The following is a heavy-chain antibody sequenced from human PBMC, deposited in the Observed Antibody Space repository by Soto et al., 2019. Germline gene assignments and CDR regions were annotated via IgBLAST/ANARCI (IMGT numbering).Heavy chain of an antibody. Sequence: PGGSLRLSCAASGFTFSSYGMHWVRQAPGKGLEWVAVISYDGSNKYYADSVKGRFTISRDNSKNTLYLQMNSLRAEDTAVYYCAKDSDYYDSSGYYRFGFFDYWGQGTLVTVSS. CDR1: GFTFSSYG. J-gene: IGHJ4*02. D-gene: IGHD3-22*01. V-gene: IGHV3-30*18. CDR3: AKDSDYYDSSGYYRFGFFDY. CDR2: ISYDGSNK.